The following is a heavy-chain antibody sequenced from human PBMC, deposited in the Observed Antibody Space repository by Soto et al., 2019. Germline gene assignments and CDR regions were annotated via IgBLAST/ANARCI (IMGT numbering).Heavy chain of an antibody. CDR2: ISYDGTNK. Sequence: GGSLRLSCAASGFSFSISPMHWVRQAPGKGPEWVALISYDGTNKFYADSVKGRFTISRDSSKSTLYLQVDSLRPEDAAVYYCARDPKTSGGQHWAFNYFDSWGQGTLVTVSS. CDR3: ARDPKTSGGQHWAFNYFDS. J-gene: IGHJ4*02. D-gene: IGHD7-27*01. CDR1: GFSFSISP. V-gene: IGHV3-30-3*01.